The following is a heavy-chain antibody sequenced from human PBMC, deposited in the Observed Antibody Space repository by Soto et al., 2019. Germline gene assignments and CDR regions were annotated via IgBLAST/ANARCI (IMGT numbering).Heavy chain of an antibody. CDR3: ARDRLVPAEAFDI. CDR2: ISSSSSYI. D-gene: IGHD2-2*01. Sequence: GGSLRLSCAASGFTFSSYSMNWVRQAPGKGLEWVSSISSSSSYIYYADSVKGRFTISRDNAKNSLYLQMNSLRAEDTAVYYCARDRLVPAEAFDIWGQGTMVTVSS. J-gene: IGHJ3*02. V-gene: IGHV3-21*01. CDR1: GFTFSSYS.